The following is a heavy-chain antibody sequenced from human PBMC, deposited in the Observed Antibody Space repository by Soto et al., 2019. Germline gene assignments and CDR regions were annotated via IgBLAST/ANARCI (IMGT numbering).Heavy chain of an antibody. D-gene: IGHD6-19*01. CDR2: IYYTGST. Sequence: QVQLQESGPRLLKPSETLSLSCTVSGGSISTSGYYWAWIRQPPGKGLEWIGNIYYTGSTYYNPSLERRLVMSVDTSQKQFSLGLNSVTAADTAVYYCARYSSTWAFDYWGQGTLVAVSS. CDR1: GGSISTSGYY. J-gene: IGHJ4*02. V-gene: IGHV4-39*01. CDR3: ARYSSTWAFDY.